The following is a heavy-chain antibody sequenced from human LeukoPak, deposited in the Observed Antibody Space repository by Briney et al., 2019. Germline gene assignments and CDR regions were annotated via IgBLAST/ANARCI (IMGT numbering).Heavy chain of an antibody. D-gene: IGHD2-21*02. CDR2: IKQDNEK. CDR3: ATLLL. Sequence: PGGSLRLSCAASGFTFSSYGMHWVRQAPGKGLEWVASIKQDNEKYYVDSVKGRFTISRDNAKKSLYLQMNSLRADDTAVYYCATLLLRGQGTLVTVSS. J-gene: IGHJ1*01. CDR1: GFTFSSYG. V-gene: IGHV3-7*01.